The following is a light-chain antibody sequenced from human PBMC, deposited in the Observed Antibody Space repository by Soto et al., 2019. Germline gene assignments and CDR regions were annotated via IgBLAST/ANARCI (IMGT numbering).Light chain of an antibody. CDR2: AAS. J-gene: IGKJ1*01. V-gene: IGKV1-39*01. Sequence: DIQMTQSPSSLYASVGDRVTITCRASQSISSYLNWYQQKPGQAPKLLIYAASSLQSGVPSRFSGSGSGTDFTLTISSLQPEDFATYYCQQSYSTPRTFGQGTKVEIK. CDR1: QSISSY. CDR3: QQSYSTPRT.